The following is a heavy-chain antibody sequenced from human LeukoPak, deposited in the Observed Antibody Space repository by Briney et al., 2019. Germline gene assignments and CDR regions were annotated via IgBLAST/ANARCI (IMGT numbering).Heavy chain of an antibody. Sequence: GGSLRLSCAASGFNFRVYAMSWVRLAPGKGLEWVSGIVGDGSSTYADSVKGRFTISKDYSKNTLFLQMNSLSAEDTAMHYCVKDSIYGDGKWDIDYWGQGTLVTVSS. CDR1: GFNFRVYA. V-gene: IGHV3-23*01. CDR3: VKDSIYGDGKWDIDY. J-gene: IGHJ4*02. CDR2: IVGDGSST. D-gene: IGHD1-26*01.